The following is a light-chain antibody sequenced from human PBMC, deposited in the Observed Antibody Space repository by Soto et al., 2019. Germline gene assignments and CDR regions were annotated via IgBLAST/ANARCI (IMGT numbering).Light chain of an antibody. CDR1: QIISTY. CDR2: KVS. Sequence: DIQMTQSPSSLSASLGDRVTITCRASQIISTYLHWYQQKPGKAPKLLIYKVSILGAGVPSRFSGSGSGTDFTLTSAGLQPDDFATYYCQQYSVRYTFGQGTKLEIK. J-gene: IGKJ2*01. V-gene: IGKV1-5*03. CDR3: QQYSVRYT.